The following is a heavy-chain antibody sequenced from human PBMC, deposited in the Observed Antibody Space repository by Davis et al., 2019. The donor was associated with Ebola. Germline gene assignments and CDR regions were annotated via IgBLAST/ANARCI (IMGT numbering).Heavy chain of an antibody. CDR1: GVSIPSYY. D-gene: IGHD5-12*01. CDR3: ARHGGGSGYDY. Sequence: MPGGSLRLSCTVSGVSIPSYYWSWVRQPPGKSLEWIGYSHYSGSTSYNPSLQSRVTISVDTSKNQFSLKLSSVTAADTAVYYCARHGGGSGYDYWGQGTLVTVSS. CDR2: SHYSGST. J-gene: IGHJ4*02. V-gene: IGHV4-59*01.